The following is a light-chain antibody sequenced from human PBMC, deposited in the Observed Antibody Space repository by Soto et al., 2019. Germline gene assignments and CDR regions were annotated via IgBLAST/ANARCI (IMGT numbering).Light chain of an antibody. J-gene: IGLJ1*01. V-gene: IGLV2-14*01. Sequence: QSALTQPASVSGSPGQSITISCTGTSNNIGVFNFVSWYQQYPDKAPKLMIYDVSNRPSGVANRFSGSKSGNTASLTISGLPAEDEADYYCSSYTNPNTPYVFGTGTKLTVL. CDR2: DVS. CDR1: SNNIGVFNF. CDR3: SSYTNPNTPYV.